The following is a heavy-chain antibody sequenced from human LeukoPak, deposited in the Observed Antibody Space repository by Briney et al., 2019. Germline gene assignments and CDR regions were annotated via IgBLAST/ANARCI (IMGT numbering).Heavy chain of an antibody. CDR2: ISSSSSYI. CDR3: AISTYYYDSSGYTDY. CDR1: GFTFSSYS. J-gene: IGHJ4*02. V-gene: IGHV3-21*01. D-gene: IGHD3-22*01. Sequence: GGSLRLSCAASGFTFSSYSMNWVRQAPGKGLEWVSSISSSSSYIYYADSVKGRFTISRDNAKNSLYLQMNSLRAEDTAVYYCAISTYYYDSSGYTDYWGQGTLVTASS.